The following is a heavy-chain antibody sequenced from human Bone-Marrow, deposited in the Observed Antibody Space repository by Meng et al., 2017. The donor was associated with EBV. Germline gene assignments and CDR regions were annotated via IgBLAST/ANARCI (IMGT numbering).Heavy chain of an antibody. Sequence: VQLQESGPGLVKPSETLSPTCVVSGVSVNSGTYHWSWIRQSPGKGLEWIGYIYDTGTTIYNPSLNSRVTILLETSKNQFSLRLHSVTTADTAVYYCAKSRSSTPGIVDDWGQGTLVTVSS. CDR1: GVSVNSGTYH. CDR2: IYDTGTT. V-gene: IGHV4-61*01. J-gene: IGHJ4*02. D-gene: IGHD2/OR15-2a*01. CDR3: AKSRSSTPGIVDD.